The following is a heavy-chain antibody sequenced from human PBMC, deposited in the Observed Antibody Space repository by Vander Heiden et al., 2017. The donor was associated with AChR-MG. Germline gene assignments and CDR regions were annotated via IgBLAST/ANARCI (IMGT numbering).Heavy chain of an antibody. CDR3: ARGGHRIPAASRGFDY. CDR1: GGSFSGYY. Sequence: QVQLQQWGAGLLKPSETLSLTCAVYGGSFSGYYWSWIRQPPGKGLEWIGEINHSGSTNYNPSLKSRVTISVDTSKNQFSLKLSSVTAADTAVYYCARGGHRIPAASRGFDYWGQGTLVTVSS. CDR2: INHSGST. D-gene: IGHD2-2*01. V-gene: IGHV4-34*01. J-gene: IGHJ4*02.